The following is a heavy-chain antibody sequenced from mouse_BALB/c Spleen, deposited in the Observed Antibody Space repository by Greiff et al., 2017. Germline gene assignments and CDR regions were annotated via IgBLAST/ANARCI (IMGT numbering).Heavy chain of an antibody. J-gene: IGHJ2*01. CDR2: INPNNGGT. V-gene: IGHV1-18*01. Sequence: VQLQQSGPELVKPGASVKIPCKASGYTFTDYNMDWVKQSHGKSLEWIGDINPNNGGTIYNQKFKGKATLTVDKSSSTAYMELRSLTSEDTAVYYCARDSYGYDGFDYWGQGTTLTVSS. CDR3: ARDSYGYDGFDY. D-gene: IGHD2-2*01. CDR1: GYTFTDYN.